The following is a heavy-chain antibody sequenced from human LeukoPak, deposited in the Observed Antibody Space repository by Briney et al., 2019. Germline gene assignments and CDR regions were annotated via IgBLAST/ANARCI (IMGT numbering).Heavy chain of an antibody. Sequence: ASVKVSCKASGYSLTGQDMHWVRQAPGQGLEWMGWINPNTGGTNYAQKFQCRVTMTRDTTISAAFMELSRLTSDDTAVYYCASYPRYSSSPPFDYWGQGTLVTVSP. CDR1: GYSLTGQD. CDR2: INPNTGGT. J-gene: IGHJ4*02. CDR3: ASYPRYSSSPPFDY. D-gene: IGHD6-6*01. V-gene: IGHV1-2*02.